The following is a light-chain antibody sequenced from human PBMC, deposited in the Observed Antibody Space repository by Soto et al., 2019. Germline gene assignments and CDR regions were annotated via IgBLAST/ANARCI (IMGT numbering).Light chain of an antibody. CDR3: QTWGAGVWV. J-gene: IGLJ3*02. CDR1: SGHSTYI. CDR2: LNSDGSH. V-gene: IGLV4-69*01. Sequence: QPVLTQSPSASASLGASVKLTCTLSSGHSTYIIAWHQQQPEKGPRYLMNLNSDGSHSKGDGIPDRFSGSSSGAERYLTISSLQSEDEGDYYCQTWGAGVWVFGGGTQLTVL.